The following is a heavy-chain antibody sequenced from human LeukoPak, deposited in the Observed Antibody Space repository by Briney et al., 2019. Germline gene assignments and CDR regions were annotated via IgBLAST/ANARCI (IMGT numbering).Heavy chain of an antibody. CDR3: ARKEVHAQLLSWDNWFDP. CDR1: GGSISSGGYY. CDR2: IYYSGST. D-gene: IGHD2-2*01. V-gene: IGHV4-31*03. J-gene: IGHJ5*02. Sequence: PSETLSLTCTVSGGSISSGGYYWSWIRQHPGKGLEWIGYIYYSGSTYYNPSLKGRVTISVDTSKNQFPLKLSSVTAADTAVYYCARKEVHAQLLSWDNWFDPWGQGTLVTVSS.